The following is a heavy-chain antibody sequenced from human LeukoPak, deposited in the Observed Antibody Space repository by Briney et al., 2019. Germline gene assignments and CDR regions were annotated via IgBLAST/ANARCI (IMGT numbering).Heavy chain of an antibody. CDR2: IIPILGIA. CDR1: GGTFSSYA. D-gene: IGHD5-18*01. Sequence: SVKVSCKASGGTFSSYAISWVRQAPGQGLEWMGRIIPILGIANYAQKFQGRVTITADKSTSTAYMELSRLTSDDTAVYYCARCGYTSGSDYYYMDVWGKGTTVTVSS. J-gene: IGHJ6*03. V-gene: IGHV1-69*04. CDR3: ARCGYTSGSDYYYMDV.